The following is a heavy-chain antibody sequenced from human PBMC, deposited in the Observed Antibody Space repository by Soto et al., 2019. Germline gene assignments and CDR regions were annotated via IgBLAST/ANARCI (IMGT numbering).Heavy chain of an antibody. Sequence: QVQPQGAGPRLGKPLPDLAPPLPVLCCFIQSGGLLRGWVRPPPRKGLEWIGYIYYSGSTYYNPSLKSRVTISVDTSKNQFSLKLSSVTAADTAVYYCARAVSGSGFDYWGQGTLVTVSS. CDR3: ARAVSGSGFDY. J-gene: IGHJ4*02. CDR2: IYYSGST. D-gene: IGHD6-19*01. CDR1: CFIQSGGLL. V-gene: IGHV4-31*03.